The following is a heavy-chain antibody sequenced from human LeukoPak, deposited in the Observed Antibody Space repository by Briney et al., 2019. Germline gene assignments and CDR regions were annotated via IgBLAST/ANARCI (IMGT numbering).Heavy chain of an antibody. CDR2: IYTSGST. Sequence: SETLSLTCTVSGGSISSYYWSWIRQPAGKGLEWIGRIYTSGSTNYNPSLKSRVTMSVDTSKNQFSLKLSSVTAADTAVYYCARALPYDSSGYYHDAFDIWGQGTMVTVSS. CDR3: ARALPYDSSGYYHDAFDI. D-gene: IGHD3-22*01. CDR1: GGSISSYY. J-gene: IGHJ3*02. V-gene: IGHV4-4*07.